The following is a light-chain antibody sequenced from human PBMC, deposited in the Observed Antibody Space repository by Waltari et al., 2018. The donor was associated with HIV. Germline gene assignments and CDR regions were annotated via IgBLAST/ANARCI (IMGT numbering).Light chain of an antibody. CDR3: AAWDDSLSATV. CDR2: MSD. CDR1: SSNIGSNY. Sequence: QSVLTQPPSASGTPGQRVTIYCSGSSSNIGSNYVYWYQQLPGTAPKLLIYMSDQRPSGVPDRFSESKSGTSASLASSGLRSEDEAEYYCAAWDDSLSATVFGGGTKLTVL. V-gene: IGLV1-47*01. J-gene: IGLJ2*01.